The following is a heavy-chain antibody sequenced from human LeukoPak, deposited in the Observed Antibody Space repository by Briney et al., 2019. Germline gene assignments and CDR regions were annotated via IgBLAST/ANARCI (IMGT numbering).Heavy chain of an antibody. D-gene: IGHD3-3*01. J-gene: IGHJ4*02. CDR3: AKDFWSGYYPDY. Sequence: GGSLRLSCAASGFIFSSYAMSWVRQAPGKGLEWVSGIGSGGSTHYADSVKGRFSSSRDNSKNTLYLQMNSLRAEDTAVYYCAKDFWSGYYPDYWGQGTLVTVSS. V-gene: IGHV3-23*01. CDR2: IGSGGST. CDR1: GFIFSSYA.